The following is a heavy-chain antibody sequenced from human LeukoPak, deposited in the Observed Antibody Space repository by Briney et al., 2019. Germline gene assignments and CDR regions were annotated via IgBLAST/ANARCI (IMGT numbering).Heavy chain of an antibody. J-gene: IGHJ4*02. CDR2: ISSSGRSI. V-gene: IGHV3-48*03. D-gene: IGHD6-19*01. CDR3: ARDDSAWYAY. Sequence: GGSLRLSCAASGFTFSSYEMNWVRQAPGKGLEWVSYISSSGRSIYYADSVKGRFTISRDNAKNSLYLQMNSLRAEDTAVYYCARDDSAWYAYWGPGTVHSVSS. CDR1: GFTFSSYE.